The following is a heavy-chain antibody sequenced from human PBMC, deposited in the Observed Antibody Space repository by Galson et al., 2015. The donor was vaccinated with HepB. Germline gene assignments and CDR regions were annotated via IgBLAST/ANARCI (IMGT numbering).Heavy chain of an antibody. CDR2: ISAYNGNT. V-gene: IGHV1-18*04. J-gene: IGHJ5*02. CDR3: ARGTTGNDWYNCFDP. CDR1: GYTFTSYY. Sequence: QSGAEVKKPGASVKVSCKASGYTFTSYYMHWVRKAPGQGLEWMGWISAYNGNTNYAQKLQGRVTMTTDTSTITAYMELRSLRPDDTAVYYCARGTTGNDWYNCFDPWGQGTLFTVSS. D-gene: IGHD1-1*01.